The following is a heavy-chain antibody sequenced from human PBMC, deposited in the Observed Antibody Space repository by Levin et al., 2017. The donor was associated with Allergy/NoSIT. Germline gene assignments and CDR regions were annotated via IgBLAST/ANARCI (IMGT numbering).Heavy chain of an antibody. Sequence: GASVKVSCKASGYTFTSYDIVWVRQATGQGLEWMGWMNPNSGVTVYAQAFQGRVSMTADTTINVAYMELGSLRSEDTAVYYCASPFPWTRYYGMDVWGLGTTVTVSS. CDR1: GYTFTSYD. V-gene: IGHV1-8*01. D-gene: IGHD3/OR15-3a*01. CDR3: ASPFPWTRYYGMDV. CDR2: MNPNSGVT. J-gene: IGHJ6*02.